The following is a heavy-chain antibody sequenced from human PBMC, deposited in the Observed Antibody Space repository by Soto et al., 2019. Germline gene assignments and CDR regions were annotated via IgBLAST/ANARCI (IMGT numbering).Heavy chain of an antibody. J-gene: IGHJ4*02. Sequence: ASVKVSCKASGYTFTSYAMHWVRQAPGQRLEWMGWINAGNGNTKYSQKFKGRVTITRDTSASTAYMELSSLRSEDTAVYYCARDGKQLAPSYYFDYWGQGTMVTVSS. CDR1: GYTFTSYA. V-gene: IGHV1-3*01. CDR3: ARDGKQLAPSYYFDY. CDR2: INAGNGNT. D-gene: IGHD6-13*01.